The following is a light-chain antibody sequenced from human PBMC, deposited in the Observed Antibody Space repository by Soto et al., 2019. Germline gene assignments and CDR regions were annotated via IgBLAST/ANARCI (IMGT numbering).Light chain of an antibody. Sequence: QSVLTQPRSVSGSPGQSVTISCTGTSSDVGGYNYVSWYQHHPGKVPKLMIYDVNNRPSGVSNRFSGSKSGNTASLTISGLQAEDEADYYCYSYTSSNTYVFGTGTKVTVL. CDR3: YSYTSSNTYV. CDR2: DVN. CDR1: SSDVGGYNY. V-gene: IGLV2-11*01. J-gene: IGLJ1*01.